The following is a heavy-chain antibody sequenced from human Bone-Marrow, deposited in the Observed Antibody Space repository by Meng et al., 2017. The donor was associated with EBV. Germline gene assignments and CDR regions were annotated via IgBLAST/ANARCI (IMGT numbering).Heavy chain of an antibody. CDR1: EFTFSSYW. CDR3: VRGYGGSYLGGDH. CDR2: INSDGSST. J-gene: IGHJ5*02. D-gene: IGHD1-26*01. Sequence: EVQLVESXXGLVQXGGSLRLSCAASEFTFSSYWMHWVRQAPGKGLVWVSRINSDGSSTSYADSVKGRFSISRDNAKNTLYLQMNSLTVDDTAIYYCVRGYGGSYLGGDHGGQGTLVTVSS. V-gene: IGHV3-74*01.